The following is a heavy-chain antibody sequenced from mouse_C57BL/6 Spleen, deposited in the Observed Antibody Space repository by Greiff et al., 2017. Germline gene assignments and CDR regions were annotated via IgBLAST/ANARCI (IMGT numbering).Heavy chain of an antibody. CDR3: AREGLRRAWFAY. CDR1: GYAFSSYW. Sequence: QVQLQQPGTELVKPGASVKLSCKASGYAFSSYWMNWVKQRPGKGLEWIGQIYPGDGDTNYNGKFKGKATLTADKSSSTAYMQLSSLTSEDSAVYFCAREGLRRAWFAYWGQGTLVTVSA. CDR2: IYPGDGDT. V-gene: IGHV1-80*01. J-gene: IGHJ3*01. D-gene: IGHD2-4*01.